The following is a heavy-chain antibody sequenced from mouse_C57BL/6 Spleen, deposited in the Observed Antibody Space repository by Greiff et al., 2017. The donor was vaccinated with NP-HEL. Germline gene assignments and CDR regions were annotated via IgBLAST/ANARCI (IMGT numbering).Heavy chain of an antibody. D-gene: IGHD3-1*01. CDR1: GFTFSSYA. Sequence: EVKLVESGGGLVKPGGSLKLSCAASGFTFSSYAMSWVRQTPEKRLEWVATISDGGSYTYYPDNVKGRFTISRDNAKNNLYLQMSHLKSEDTAMYYCARDMLDWGQGTSVTVSS. V-gene: IGHV5-4*01. J-gene: IGHJ4*01. CDR3: ARDMLD. CDR2: ISDGGSYT.